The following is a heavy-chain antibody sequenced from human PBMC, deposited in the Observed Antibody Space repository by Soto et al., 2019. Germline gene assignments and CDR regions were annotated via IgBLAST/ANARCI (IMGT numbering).Heavy chain of an antibody. CDR3: ARRSGDYKNYFDY. J-gene: IGHJ4*02. CDR1: GYSFSTHW. D-gene: IGHD4-17*01. CDR2: IFPGDSGT. Sequence: GESLKISCKGSGYSFSTHWIGWVRQMPGKGLEWMGVIFPGDSGTRYSPPLQGQVTISVDKSTGTAYLQWSSLKASDTAMYYCARRSGDYKNYFDYWGQGTLVTVSS. V-gene: IGHV5-51*01.